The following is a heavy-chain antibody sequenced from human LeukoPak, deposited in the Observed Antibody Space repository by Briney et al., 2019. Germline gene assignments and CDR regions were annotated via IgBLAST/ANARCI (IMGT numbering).Heavy chain of an antibody. J-gene: IGHJ4*02. CDR2: IYSGGNT. Sequence: GGSLRLSCVASGFTFSSRDWMTWVRQAPGEGLEWVSFIYSGGNTYYADSVKGRFTISRDNSKNTVHLQMNSLRAEDTAMYYCARRAGDYSHPYDYWGQGTLVTVSS. CDR1: GFTFSSRDW. V-gene: IGHV3-53*01. D-gene: IGHD3-22*01. CDR3: ARRAGDYSHPYDY.